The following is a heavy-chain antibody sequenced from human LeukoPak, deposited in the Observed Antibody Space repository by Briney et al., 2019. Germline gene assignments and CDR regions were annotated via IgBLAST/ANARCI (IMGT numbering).Heavy chain of an antibody. CDR1: RFTFSSYG. D-gene: IGHD6-13*01. J-gene: IGHJ5*02. CDR3: AHRSAPSWYAWFDP. V-gene: IGHV3-30*02. CDR2: IRYDGSNK. Sequence: GGSLRLSCAASRFTFSSYGMHWVRQAPGKGLEWVAFIRYDGSNKYYADSVKGRFTISRDNSKNTLYLQMNSLRAEDTAVYYCAHRSAPSWYAWFDPWGQGTLVTVSS.